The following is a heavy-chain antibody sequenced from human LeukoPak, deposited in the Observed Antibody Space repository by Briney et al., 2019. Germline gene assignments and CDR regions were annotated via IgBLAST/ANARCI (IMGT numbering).Heavy chain of an antibody. CDR3: ATGEIVGATTDAFDI. J-gene: IGHJ3*02. Sequence: ASVKVSGKVSGYTLTELSMHWVRQAPGKGLERMGGFDPEDGETIYAQKFQGRVTMTEDTSTDTAYMELSSLRSEDTAVYYCATGEIVGATTDAFDIWGQGTMVTVSS. V-gene: IGHV1-24*01. CDR1: GYTLTELS. D-gene: IGHD1-26*01. CDR2: FDPEDGET.